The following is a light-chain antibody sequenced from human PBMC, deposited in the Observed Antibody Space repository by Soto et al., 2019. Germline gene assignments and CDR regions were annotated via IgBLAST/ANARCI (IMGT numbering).Light chain of an antibody. V-gene: IGLV2-11*01. CDR2: DVT. J-gene: IGLJ2*01. CDR3: CSYAATYTYVI. Sequence: QSALTQPRSVPGSPGQSVTISCTGTSSDVGDYDYVSWYQQYPGKAPKLMIYDVTKRPSGVPDRFSGSKSGNTASLTISGLQAGDEADYYCCSYAATYTYVIFGGGTKLTVL. CDR1: SSDVGDYDY.